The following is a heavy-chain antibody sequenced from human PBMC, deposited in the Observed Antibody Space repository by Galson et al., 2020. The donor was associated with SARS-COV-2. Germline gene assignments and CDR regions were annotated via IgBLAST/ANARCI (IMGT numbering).Heavy chain of an antibody. J-gene: IGHJ4*02. CDR2: VYVDGSRK. Sequence: GESLKISCVAPGFIFSDYWMHWVRQVPGQGLLWISRVYVDGSRKNYADSVQGRFTISRDNAKSTLYLQMDSLRVEDTAVYYCARGDFHGYFLDYWGQGTLVTVSA. V-gene: IGHV3-74*01. CDR1: GFIFSDYW. CDR3: ARGDFHGYFLDY. D-gene: IGHD3-3*01.